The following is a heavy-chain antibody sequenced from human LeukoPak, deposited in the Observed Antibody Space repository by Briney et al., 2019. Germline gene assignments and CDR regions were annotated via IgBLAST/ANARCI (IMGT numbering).Heavy chain of an antibody. CDR2: ISTSGGT. CDR1: GGSITTGSYC. J-gene: IGHJ4*02. D-gene: IGHD3-22*01. V-gene: IGHV4-61*02. Sequence: PLETLSLTRTVSGGSITTGSYCWSWIRHPPGKGLEWVGRISTSGGTNYKPSLKSRVTISVDTSKNLFSLNLSSVTAADTAVYYCARGLGYYYDSSGYPTPRGYFDYWGQGTLVTVSS. CDR3: ARGLGYYYDSSGYPTPRGYFDY.